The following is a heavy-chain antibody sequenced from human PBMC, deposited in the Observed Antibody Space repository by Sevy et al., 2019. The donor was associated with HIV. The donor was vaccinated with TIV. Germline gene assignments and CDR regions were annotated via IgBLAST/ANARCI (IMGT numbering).Heavy chain of an antibody. Sequence: GGSLRLSCAASGFIFSSYTMNWVRQAPGKGLEWVASISSSSSYIFYADSLKGRFTISRDNAKNSLYLQMNSLRAEDTAVYYCARDWTPTGPGGMDVWGQGTTVTVSS. CDR3: ARDWTPTGPGGMDV. D-gene: IGHD2-2*01. CDR2: ISSSSSYI. J-gene: IGHJ6*02. CDR1: GFIFSSYT. V-gene: IGHV3-21*01.